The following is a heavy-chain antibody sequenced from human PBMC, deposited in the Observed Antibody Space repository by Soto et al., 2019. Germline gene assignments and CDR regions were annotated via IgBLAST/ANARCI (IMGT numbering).Heavy chain of an antibody. CDR1: GFTFSSYA. D-gene: IGHD3-22*01. Sequence: QVQLVESGGGVVQPGRSLRLSCAASGFTFSSYAMHWVRQAPGKGLEWVAVISYDGSNKYYADSVKGRFTISRDNSKNTLYLQMNSLRAEDTAGYYCARDGDDSSGYSYGMDVWGQGTTVTVSS. CDR3: ARDGDDSSGYSYGMDV. CDR2: ISYDGSNK. J-gene: IGHJ6*02. V-gene: IGHV3-30-3*01.